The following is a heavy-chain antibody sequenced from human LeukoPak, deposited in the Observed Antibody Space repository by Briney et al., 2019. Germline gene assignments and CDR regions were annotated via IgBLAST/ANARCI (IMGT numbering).Heavy chain of an antibody. CDR3: GTDPPGKY. CDR2: IKRKVDGGTT. Sequence: GGSLRLSCVVSGYTYSNNWMRWLRQAPGRGREWVGRIKRKVDGGTTDYAAPVKDRFVISRDDSKNTLYLQINNVKTEDTGVYYCGTDPPGKYWGQGTLVTVSS. D-gene: IGHD3-10*01. V-gene: IGHV3-15*01. J-gene: IGHJ4*02. CDR1: GYTYSNNW.